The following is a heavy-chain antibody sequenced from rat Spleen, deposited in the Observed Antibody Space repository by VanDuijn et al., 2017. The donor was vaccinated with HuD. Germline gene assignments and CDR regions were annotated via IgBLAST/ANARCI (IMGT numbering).Heavy chain of an antibody. J-gene: IGHJ2*01. CDR2: IWGDGRT. CDR3: TSLFVPHSRAFDN. D-gene: IGHD3-5*01. Sequence: QVQLKESGPGQVQPSQTLSLTCTVSGFSLTSNTVHWVRKPPGKGLEWMGGIWGDGRTDYNSALKSRLSINRDTSKSQVFLKMNSLQTDDTAIYFCTSLFVPHSRAFDNWGQGVMVTVSS. V-gene: IGHV2-1*01. CDR1: GFSLTSNT.